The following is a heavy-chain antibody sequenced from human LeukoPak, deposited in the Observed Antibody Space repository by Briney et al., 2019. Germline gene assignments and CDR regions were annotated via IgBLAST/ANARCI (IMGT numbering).Heavy chain of an antibody. V-gene: IGHV3-48*03. CDR3: ASLTVTGGSLSDY. J-gene: IGHJ4*02. CDR1: GCTFSNYD. CDR2: ISNSGSSK. Sequence: GGSLRLSCVASGCTFSNYDMNWVRQVPGKGLEWVSYISNSGSSKYYVDSVKGRFTISRDNAKNSLYLQMNSLRAEDTAVYYCASLTVTGGSLSDYWGQGTLVTVSS. D-gene: IGHD2-15*01.